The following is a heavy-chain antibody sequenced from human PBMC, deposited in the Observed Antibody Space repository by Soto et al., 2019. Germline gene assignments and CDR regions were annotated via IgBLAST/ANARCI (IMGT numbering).Heavy chain of an antibody. CDR3: ARRSSSSLGSLFDP. Sequence: SATLSLTCTVSGGSISSSTYYWDWIRQPPGKGLEWIGAMYYTGNKNYNPPLESRVTMSVDTSKNQFSLKLSSVTPTDTAVYYCARRSSSSLGSLFDPWGRGSLVTVSS. D-gene: IGHD6-6*01. J-gene: IGHJ5*02. CDR2: MYYTGNK. CDR1: GGSISSSTYY. V-gene: IGHV4-39*01.